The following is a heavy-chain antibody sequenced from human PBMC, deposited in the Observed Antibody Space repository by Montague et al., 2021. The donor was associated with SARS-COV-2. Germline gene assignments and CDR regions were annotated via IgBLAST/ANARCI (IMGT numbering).Heavy chain of an antibody. CDR3: ARYGDYGSWFDP. V-gene: IGHV2-5*02. CDR2: IYWDDDK. CDR1: GFSRNTSGEG. D-gene: IGHD4-17*01. J-gene: IGHJ5*02. Sequence: PALVKPIQTLTLTCNFSGFSRNTSGEGVGWVRQPPGKALEWLALIYWDDDKRYSPSLKSRSTISKDTTKNEVVLTVANMDPVDTATYYCARYGDYGSWFDPWGQGTLVTVSS.